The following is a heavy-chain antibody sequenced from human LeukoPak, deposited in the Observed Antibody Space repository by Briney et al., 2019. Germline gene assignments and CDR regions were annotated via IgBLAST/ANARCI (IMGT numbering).Heavy chain of an antibody. CDR3: ATGYSGSYADY. CDR1: GYTFTSYD. D-gene: IGHD1-26*01. J-gene: IGHJ4*02. Sequence: ASVKVSFKASGYTFTSYDINWVRQATGQGREWMGWMNPNSGNTGYAQKFQGRVTMTRNTSISTAYMELSSLRSEDTAVYYCATGYSGSYADYWGQGTLVTVSS. V-gene: IGHV1-8*01. CDR2: MNPNSGNT.